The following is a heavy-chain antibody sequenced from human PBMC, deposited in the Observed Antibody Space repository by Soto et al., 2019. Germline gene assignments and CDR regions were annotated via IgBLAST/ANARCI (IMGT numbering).Heavy chain of an antibody. J-gene: IGHJ5*02. D-gene: IGHD3-10*01. CDR3: ASMVFGSGGWYDP. CDR1: GYTFTNYA. CDR2: INGGKGNT. V-gene: IGHV1-3*01. Sequence: QVQLVQSGAEVKKPGASVKVSCKASGYTFTNYAIHWVRQAPGLGLEWMGWINGGKGNTEYSQKFQDRVTINRDTSASTAYMELTSLRFEDTAVYYCASMVFGSGGWYDPGGQGTLVTVSS.